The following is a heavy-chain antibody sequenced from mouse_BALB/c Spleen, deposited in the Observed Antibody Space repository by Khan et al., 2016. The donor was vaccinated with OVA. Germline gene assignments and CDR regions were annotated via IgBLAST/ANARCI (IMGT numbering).Heavy chain of an antibody. CDR1: GFTFSSFG. Sequence: EVELVESGGGLVQPGGSRKLSCAASGFTFSSFGMHWDRQAPEKGLEWVAYISSGSSTIFYADTVKGRFTISRDNPKNTLFLQMTSLRSEDTAMYYCARDSHMDYWGQGTSVTVSS. CDR2: ISSGSSTI. V-gene: IGHV5-17*02. J-gene: IGHJ4*01. CDR3: ARDSHMDY.